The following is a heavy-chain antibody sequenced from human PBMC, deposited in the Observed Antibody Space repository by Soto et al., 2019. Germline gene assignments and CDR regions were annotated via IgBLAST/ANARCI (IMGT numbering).Heavy chain of an antibody. CDR3: ARDHGGSTWFVGVYYFFGMDV. Sequence: EVQLVESGGDLVQPGGSLRLSCAASGFIFSDYTMTWVRQAPGRGLEFVSHISSSGGAIFYAESVTGRFTVSRDNAKNSLYLQMNSLRDEDTAVYFCARDHGGSTWFVGVYYFFGMDVWGQGTAVTVSS. V-gene: IGHV3-48*02. J-gene: IGHJ6*02. D-gene: IGHD6-13*01. CDR1: GFIFSDYT. CDR2: ISSSGGAI.